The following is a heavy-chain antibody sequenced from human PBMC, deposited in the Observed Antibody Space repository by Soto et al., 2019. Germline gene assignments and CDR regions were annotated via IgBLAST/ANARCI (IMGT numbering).Heavy chain of an antibody. CDR3: ATDGTGIAVAGPSYYYYGMDV. D-gene: IGHD6-19*01. CDR2: FDPEDGET. CDR1: GYTFTSYD. J-gene: IGHJ6*02. Sequence: GASVKVSCKASGYTFTSYDINWVRQAPGKGLEWMGGFDPEDGETIYAQKFQGRVTMTEDTSTDTAYMELSSLRSEDTAVYYCATDGTGIAVAGPSYYYYGMDVWGQGTTVTVSS. V-gene: IGHV1-24*01.